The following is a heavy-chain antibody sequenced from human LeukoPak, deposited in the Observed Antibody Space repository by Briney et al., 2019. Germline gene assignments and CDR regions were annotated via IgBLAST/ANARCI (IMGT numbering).Heavy chain of an antibody. CDR3: ARLRLASYYYGSGSYHYFDY. V-gene: IGHV4-4*07. Sequence: ASETLSLTCTVSGGSISSYYWSWIRQPAGKGLEWIGRIYTSGSTNYNPSLKSRVTMSVDTSKNQFSLKLSSVTAADTAVYYCARLRLASYYYGSGSYHYFDYWGQGTLVTVSS. CDR1: GGSISSYY. D-gene: IGHD3-10*01. J-gene: IGHJ4*02. CDR2: IYTSGST.